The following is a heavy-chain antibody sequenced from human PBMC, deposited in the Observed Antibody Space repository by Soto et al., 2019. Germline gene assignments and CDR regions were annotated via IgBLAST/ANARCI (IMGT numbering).Heavy chain of an antibody. D-gene: IGHD5-18*01. CDR3: ARQSGYNYGYLDY. CDR1: GGSISSRGYY. Sequence: PSETLSLTCTVSGGSISSRGYYWGWIRQPPGEGLEWIGNIYSSGSAYYNPSLQSRVTISVDTSKNQFSLKLSSVTAADTALYYCARQSGYNYGYLDYWGQGTLVTVSS. CDR2: IYSSGSA. V-gene: IGHV4-39*01. J-gene: IGHJ4*02.